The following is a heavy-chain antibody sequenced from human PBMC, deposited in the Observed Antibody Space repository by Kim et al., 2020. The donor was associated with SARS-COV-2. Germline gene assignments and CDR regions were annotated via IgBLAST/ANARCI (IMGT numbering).Heavy chain of an antibody. Sequence: SLKSRVTMSVDTSKNQFSLKLSSVTAADTAVYYCARELGFWSGGNWYFDLWGRGTLVTVSS. V-gene: IGHV4-4*07. J-gene: IGHJ2*01. D-gene: IGHD3-3*01. CDR3: ARELGFWSGGNWYFDL.